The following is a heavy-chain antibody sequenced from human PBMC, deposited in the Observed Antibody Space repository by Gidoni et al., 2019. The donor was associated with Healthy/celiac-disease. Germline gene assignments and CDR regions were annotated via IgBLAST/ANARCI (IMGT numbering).Heavy chain of an antibody. CDR1: GFTFSIYW. CDR2: IKQDGSEK. D-gene: IGHD2-15*01. CDR3: ARAEGVVEAGAFDF. V-gene: IGHV3-7*01. Sequence: EVQLVESGGGLVQPGGSLRLSCAASGFTFSIYWMSWVRQAPGKGLEWVANIKQDGSEKYYVDSVKGRFTISRDNAKNSLYLQMNSLRAEDTAVYYCARAEGVVEAGAFDFWGPGTMVTVSS. J-gene: IGHJ3*01.